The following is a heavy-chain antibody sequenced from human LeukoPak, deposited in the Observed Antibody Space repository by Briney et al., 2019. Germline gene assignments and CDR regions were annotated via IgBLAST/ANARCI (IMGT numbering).Heavy chain of an antibody. CDR2: TSSDLNVK. CDR3: AREGYYGSGSPPSLYFDY. D-gene: IGHD3-10*01. CDR1: GFTFSSYG. V-gene: IGHV3-30*03. J-gene: IGHJ4*02. Sequence: GGSLRLSCAASGFTFSSYGMHWVRQAPGKGLEWVAVTSSDLNVKLYADSVKGRFTISRDNSRSTLYLQMNSLRPEDTAIYYCAREGYYGSGSPPSLYFDYWGQGTLVTVSS.